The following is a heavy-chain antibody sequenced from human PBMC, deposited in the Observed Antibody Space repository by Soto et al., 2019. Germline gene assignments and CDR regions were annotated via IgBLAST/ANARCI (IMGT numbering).Heavy chain of an antibody. CDR1: GFTFSSYA. D-gene: IGHD2-21*01. CDR3: AKSLNFHDASALWS. CDR2: ISGRDGRT. Sequence: EVSLLDSGGGLVQPGGSLRLSCAASGFTFSSYAMSWVRQAPGKGLEWVSLISGRDGRTYYADSAKGRFTISRDNFKNTLYLQMNSLRAEETAVYYCAKSLNFHDASALWSWGQGTLVTVSS. V-gene: IGHV3-23*01. J-gene: IGHJ5*02.